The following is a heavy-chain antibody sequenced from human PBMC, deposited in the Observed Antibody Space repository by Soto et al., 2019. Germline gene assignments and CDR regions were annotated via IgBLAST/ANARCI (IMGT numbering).Heavy chain of an antibody. D-gene: IGHD3-10*01. CDR2: IIPIFGTA. V-gene: IGHV1-69*13. CDR3: ARSYYYGSGSYYYYYGMDV. CDR1: GGTFSSYA. Sequence: ASVKVSCKASGGTFSSYAISWVRQAPGQGLEWMGGIIPIFGTANYAQKFQGRVTITADGSTSTAYMELSSLRSEDTAVYYCARSYYYGSGSYYYYYGMDVWGQGTTVTVSS. J-gene: IGHJ6*02.